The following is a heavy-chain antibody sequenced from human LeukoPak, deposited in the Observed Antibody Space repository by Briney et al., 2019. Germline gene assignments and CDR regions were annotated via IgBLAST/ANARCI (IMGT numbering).Heavy chain of an antibody. CDR2: IYYSGST. Sequence: SETLSLTCTVSGGSISSYYWSWIRQPPGKGLEWIGYIYYSGSTNYNPSLKSRVTISVDTSKNQFSLKLSSVTAADTAVYYCARHSSNADYCDSSGYYIYDAFDIWGQGTMVTVSS. CDR1: GGSISSYY. D-gene: IGHD3-22*01. V-gene: IGHV4-59*08. CDR3: ARHSSNADYCDSSGYYIYDAFDI. J-gene: IGHJ3*02.